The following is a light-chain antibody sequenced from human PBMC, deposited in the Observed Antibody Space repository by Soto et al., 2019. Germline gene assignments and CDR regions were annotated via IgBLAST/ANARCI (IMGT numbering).Light chain of an antibody. Sequence: EIVLTQSPATLSLSPGERATLSCRASQSVSDYLAWYQQKPGQAPRLVIYDTTYTAAGIPARFSGSGSGTYFTLTISSLEPQDSAVYFGQQRSTWPNTVGQGTKLEI. J-gene: IGKJ2*01. CDR3: QQRSTWPNT. CDR2: DTT. CDR1: QSVSDY. V-gene: IGKV3-11*01.